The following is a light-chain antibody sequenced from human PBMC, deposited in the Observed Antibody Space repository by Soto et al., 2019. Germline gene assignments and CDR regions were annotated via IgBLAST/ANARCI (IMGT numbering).Light chain of an antibody. Sequence: DVVMTQSPLSLPVTLGQPASISCRSSQSLVYSDGNTYLHWFQQRPGQSPRRLIYEVSNRDSGALERLGGGGSGHASKRKISRVGAGDVGVFSCMKGKRGPRAFGPGTQLEIK. CDR1: QSLVYSDGNTY. CDR2: EVS. CDR3: MKGKRGPRA. J-gene: IGKJ5*01. V-gene: IGKV2-30*01.